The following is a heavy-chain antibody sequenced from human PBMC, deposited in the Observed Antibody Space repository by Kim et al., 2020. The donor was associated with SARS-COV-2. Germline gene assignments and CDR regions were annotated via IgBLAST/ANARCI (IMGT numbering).Heavy chain of an antibody. CDR2: ISSSSSYT. Sequence: GGSLRLSCAASGFTFSDYYMSWIRQAPGKGLEWVSYISSSSSYTNYADSVKGRFTISRDNAKNSLYLQMNSLRAEDTAVYYCARREYYYGSGSFSFGMDVWGQGTTVTVSS. CDR3: ARREYYYGSGSFSFGMDV. CDR1: GFTFSDYY. J-gene: IGHJ6*02. D-gene: IGHD3-10*01. V-gene: IGHV3-11*06.